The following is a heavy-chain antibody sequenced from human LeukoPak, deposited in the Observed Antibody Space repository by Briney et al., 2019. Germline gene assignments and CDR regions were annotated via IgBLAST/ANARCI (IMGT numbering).Heavy chain of an antibody. Sequence: PGGSLRLSCAASGFTFSDYYMTWIRQAPGKGLQWVSYISGSGSTESYADSVKGQFTISRDNTRNSLYLQMNSLRADDTAVYYCARVSSGWSYYFDYWGQGTLVTVSS. CDR1: GFTFSDYY. D-gene: IGHD6-19*01. J-gene: IGHJ4*02. CDR2: ISGSGSTE. V-gene: IGHV3-11*04. CDR3: ARVSSGWSYYFDY.